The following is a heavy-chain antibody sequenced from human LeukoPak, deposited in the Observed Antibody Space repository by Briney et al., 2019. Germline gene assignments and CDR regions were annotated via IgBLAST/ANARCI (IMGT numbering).Heavy chain of an antibody. V-gene: IGHV3-48*01. CDR2: ISYSTNAI. CDR1: GFTFSSFS. D-gene: IGHD1-20*01. CDR3: ARVPNWRFAYYFDD. Sequence: GGSLRLSCAASGFTFSSFSLNWVRQAPGKGLEWVSYISYSTNAIYYADSVKGRFTISRDNAKNSLYLQMNSLRAEDTAVYYCARVPNWRFAYYFDDWGQGTLVTVSS. J-gene: IGHJ4*02.